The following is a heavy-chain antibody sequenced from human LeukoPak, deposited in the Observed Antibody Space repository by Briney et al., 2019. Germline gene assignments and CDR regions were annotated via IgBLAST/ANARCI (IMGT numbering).Heavy chain of an antibody. D-gene: IGHD6-13*01. Sequence: GGSLRLSCAASGFTFSSYSMNWVRQAPGKGLEWVSSISGSSSYIYYADSVKGRFTISRDNDKNSLYLQMNSLRAEDTAVYYCARGRAAAAPPPSYWYFDLWGRGALVTVSS. J-gene: IGHJ2*01. CDR2: ISGSSSYI. CDR3: ARGRAAAAPPPSYWYFDL. CDR1: GFTFSSYS. V-gene: IGHV3-21*01.